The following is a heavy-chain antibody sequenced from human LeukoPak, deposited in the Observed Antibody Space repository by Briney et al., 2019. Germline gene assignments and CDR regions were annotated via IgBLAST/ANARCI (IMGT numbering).Heavy chain of an antibody. J-gene: IGHJ4*02. CDR3: ARTYYDFWGGTNSVHYFDY. D-gene: IGHD3-3*01. CDR2: IDWDDDK. CDR1: GGSFSGYY. Sequence: TLSLTCAVYGGSFSGYYWSWIRQPPGKALEWFARIDWDDDKYYSTSLKTRLTISKDTSKNQVVLTMTNMDPVDTATYYCARTYYDFWGGTNSVHYFDYWGQGTLVTVSS. V-gene: IGHV2-70*11.